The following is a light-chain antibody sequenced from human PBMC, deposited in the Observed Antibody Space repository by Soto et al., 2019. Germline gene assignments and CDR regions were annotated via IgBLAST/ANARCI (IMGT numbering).Light chain of an antibody. J-gene: IGLJ1*01. V-gene: IGLV2-14*01. Sequence: QSALTQPASVSGSPGQSITISCTGSSSDIGAYNYVSWFQQYPGKAPKLIISEVSNGPSGVSNRFSGSKSGTAASLTISGLQTEDEADYFCFSFTTDWTHVFGTGTKGTVL. CDR1: SSDIGAYNY. CDR2: EVS. CDR3: FSFTTDWTHV.